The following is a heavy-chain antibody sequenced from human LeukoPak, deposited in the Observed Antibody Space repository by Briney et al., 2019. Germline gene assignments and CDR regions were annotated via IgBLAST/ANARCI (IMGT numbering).Heavy chain of an antibody. CDR3: ARHGYSGYEPFDY. D-gene: IGHD5-12*01. CDR2: IYSSGST. CDR1: GASISGSGYY. Sequence: RTSETLSLTCTVSGASISGSGYYWGWIRQPPVKGLEWIGSIYSSGSTYYNPSLKSRVTISVDTSKNQFSLKLSSVTAADTAVYYCARHGYSGYEPFDYWGQGTLVTVSS. J-gene: IGHJ4*02. V-gene: IGHV4-39*01.